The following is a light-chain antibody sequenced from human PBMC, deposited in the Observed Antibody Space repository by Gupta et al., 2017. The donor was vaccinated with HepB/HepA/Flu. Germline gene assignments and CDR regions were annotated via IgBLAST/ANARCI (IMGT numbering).Light chain of an antibody. J-gene: IGKJ1*01. CDR2: AAS. V-gene: IGKV1-39*01. Sequence: MTQSPSSLSASVGDRVTITCRASQSISNYLNWYQQKAEKAPKLLIYAASSLQSGVPSRFSGSGSGTDFTLTISSLQPEDFATYYCQESDSMPWTFGQGTRVEI. CDR1: QSISNY. CDR3: QESDSMPWT.